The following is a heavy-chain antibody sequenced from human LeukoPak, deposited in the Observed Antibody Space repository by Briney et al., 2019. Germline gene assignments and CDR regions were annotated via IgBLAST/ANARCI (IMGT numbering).Heavy chain of an antibody. D-gene: IGHD5-18*01. CDR2: IYGSGRT. J-gene: IGHJ4*02. CDR1: GFIVINNS. Sequence: QTGGSLRLSCAASGFIVINNSMNWVRQAAGKGLERVSVIYGSGRTDYVDSVKGRFTISRDNSKNTVFLQMDSLRVEDTAVYYCARDRADGYNYGDYFDYWGQGTLVTVSS. V-gene: IGHV3-66*01. CDR3: ARDRADGYNYGDYFDY.